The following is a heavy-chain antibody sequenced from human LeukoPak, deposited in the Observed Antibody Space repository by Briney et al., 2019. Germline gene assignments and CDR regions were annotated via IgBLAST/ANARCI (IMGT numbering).Heavy chain of an antibody. CDR3: ARYYGDYWWYFDL. Sequence: GGSLRLSCAASGFTLRSYEMNWVRQAPQEGLEWVSYISGSGSTIYYADSVQGRFTISRDNAKNSLYLQMNSLRAEDTAVYYCARYYGDYWWYFDLWGRGTLVTVSS. D-gene: IGHD4-17*01. CDR2: ISGSGSTI. CDR1: GFTLRSYE. V-gene: IGHV3-48*03. J-gene: IGHJ2*01.